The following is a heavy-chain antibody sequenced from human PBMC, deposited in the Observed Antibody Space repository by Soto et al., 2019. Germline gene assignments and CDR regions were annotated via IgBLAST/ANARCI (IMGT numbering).Heavy chain of an antibody. CDR1: GFTFTTYA. D-gene: IGHD4-17*01. CDR2: VSVSGGNR. V-gene: IGHV3-23*01. Sequence: GGSLRLSCAASGFTFTTYAMTLVRQSPGKGLEWVSTVSVSGGNRHYADSVKGRFTISRDNSKNRLYLQMNSLRAADTAVYYCAKQDHGDVDHWGQGTLFTVSS. CDR3: AKQDHGDVDH. J-gene: IGHJ4*02.